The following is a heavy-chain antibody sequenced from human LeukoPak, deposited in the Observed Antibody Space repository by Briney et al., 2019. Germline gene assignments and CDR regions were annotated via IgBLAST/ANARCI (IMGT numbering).Heavy chain of an antibody. CDR2: IKEDGSEK. D-gene: IGHD2-8*02. CDR1: GFTFNNHW. V-gene: IGHV3-7*01. J-gene: IGHJ4*02. Sequence: GGSLRLSCAASGFTFNNHWMTWVRQAPGKGLEWVANIKEDGSEKYYVDSVKGRFTISRDNAKNSLYLQMNSLRAEDTAVYYCARDGSVIYCTGSSCYFDYWGQGTLVTVSS. CDR3: ARDGSVIYCTGSSCYFDY.